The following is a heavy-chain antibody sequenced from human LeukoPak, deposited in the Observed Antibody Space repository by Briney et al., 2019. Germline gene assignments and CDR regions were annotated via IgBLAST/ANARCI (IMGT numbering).Heavy chain of an antibody. V-gene: IGHV4-30-2*01. Sequence: PSETLSLTGAVSGGSISSGGYSWSWIRQPPGKGLEWIGYIYHSGSTYYNPSLKSRVTISVDRSKNQFSLKLSSVTAADTAVYYCASIMVRGVIVQDYWGQGTLVTVSS. D-gene: IGHD3-10*01. J-gene: IGHJ4*02. CDR1: GGSISSGGYS. CDR3: ASIMVRGVIVQDY. CDR2: IYHSGST.